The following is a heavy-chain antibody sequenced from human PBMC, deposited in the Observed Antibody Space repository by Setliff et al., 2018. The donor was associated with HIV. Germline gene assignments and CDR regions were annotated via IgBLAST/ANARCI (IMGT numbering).Heavy chain of an antibody. CDR2: ISNNGGIT. CDR1: GFTFSSYG. D-gene: IGHD3-10*01. V-gene: IGHV3-64*02. Sequence: GGSLRLSCAASGFTFSSYGMHWVRQAPGKGLEYVSAISNNGGITYYGDSVKGRFTISRDNSKNTLYLQMGSLRPEDMAVYDCARAEQRYYGSGKGYYFDYWGPGTLVTVSS. CDR3: ARAEQRYYGSGKGYYFDY. J-gene: IGHJ4*02.